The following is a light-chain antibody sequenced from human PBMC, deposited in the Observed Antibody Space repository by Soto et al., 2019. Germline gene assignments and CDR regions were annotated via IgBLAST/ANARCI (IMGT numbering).Light chain of an antibody. CDR3: QQYGSSGT. CDR2: RTS. V-gene: IGKV3-20*01. Sequence: EIVLTQSPGTRSLSPLEIAGPCFMASQSVSSSYLAWYQQKPGQAPRLLIYRTSNRATGIPDRFSGSGSGTDFTLTISRLETEDFAVYYCQQYGSSGTFGQGTKVDIK. CDR1: QSVSSSY. J-gene: IGKJ1*01.